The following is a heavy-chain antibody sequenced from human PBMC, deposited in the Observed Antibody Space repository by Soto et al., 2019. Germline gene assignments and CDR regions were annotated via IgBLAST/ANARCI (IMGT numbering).Heavy chain of an antibody. J-gene: IGHJ4*02. D-gene: IGHD6-19*01. V-gene: IGHV3-23*01. Sequence: TASGFTFSSYAMNWVRQAPGKGLEWVSVISGSGSSTYYADSVKGRFTISRDNSKNTLYLQMNSLRAEDTAVYSCASRSSGWYFDYWGQGTLVTVSS. CDR1: GFTFSSYA. CDR3: ASRSSGWYFDY. CDR2: ISGSGSST.